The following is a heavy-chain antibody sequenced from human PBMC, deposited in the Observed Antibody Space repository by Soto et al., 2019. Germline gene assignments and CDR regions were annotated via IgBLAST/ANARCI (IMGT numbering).Heavy chain of an antibody. CDR3: ARDIAVAGTVVPYYYGMDV. Sequence: GGSLRLSCAASGFTFSDYYMSWIRQAPGKGLEWVSYISSSGSTIYYADSVKGRFTISRDNTKNSLYLQMNSLRAEDTAVYYCARDIAVAGTVVPYYYGMDVWGQGTTVTDSS. J-gene: IGHJ6*02. CDR1: GFTFSDYY. CDR2: ISSSGSTI. V-gene: IGHV3-11*01. D-gene: IGHD6-19*01.